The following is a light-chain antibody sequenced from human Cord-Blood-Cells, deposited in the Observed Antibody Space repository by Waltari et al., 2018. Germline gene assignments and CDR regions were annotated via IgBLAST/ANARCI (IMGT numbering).Light chain of an antibody. J-gene: IGLJ3*02. Sequence: QSALTQPASVSGSPGQSITISCTGTSSDVGGSNYVSWYQQHPGKAPKLMIYDVSNRPSGFSNRFSGANASNTASLTISGLQAEDEADYYCSSDTSSSTWVFGGGTKLTVL. V-gene: IGLV2-14*01. CDR1: SSDVGGSNY. CDR2: DVS. CDR3: SSDTSSSTWV.